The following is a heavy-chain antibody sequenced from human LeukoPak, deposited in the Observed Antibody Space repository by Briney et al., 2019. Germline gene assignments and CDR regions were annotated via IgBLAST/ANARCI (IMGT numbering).Heavy chain of an antibody. CDR1: EFTFSSYW. J-gene: IGHJ6*03. CDR3: ARTRGYYYYMDV. V-gene: IGHV3-7*01. D-gene: IGHD3-10*01. Sequence: GGSLRLSCAASEFTFSSYWMTWVRQAPGKGLEGVANIKQDGSEKYYVDSVRGRFTISRDNAKNSLYLQMNSLRAEDTAVYYCARTRGYYYYMDVWGKGTTVTVSS. CDR2: IKQDGSEK.